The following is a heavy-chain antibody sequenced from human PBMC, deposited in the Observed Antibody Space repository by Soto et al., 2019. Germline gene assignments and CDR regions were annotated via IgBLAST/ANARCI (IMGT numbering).Heavy chain of an antibody. V-gene: IGHV1-8*01. CDR2: MNPNSGNT. D-gene: IGHD2-15*01. CDR3: ARGLGYCSGGSCWGAFDI. J-gene: IGHJ3*02. CDR1: GYTFTSYD. Sequence: GASVKVSCKASGYTFTSYDINWVRQATGQGLEWMGWMNPNSGNTGYAQKFQGRVTMTRNTSISTAYMELSSLRSEDTAVYYCARGLGYCSGGSCWGAFDIWGQGTMVTVSS.